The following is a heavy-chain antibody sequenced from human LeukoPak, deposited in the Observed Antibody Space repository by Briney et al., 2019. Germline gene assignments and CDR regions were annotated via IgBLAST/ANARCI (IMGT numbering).Heavy chain of an antibody. CDR1: GGSISSGGYS. CDR3: ARVRYSDYGFDY. Sequence: SETLSLTCAVSGGSISSGGYSWSWIRQPPGKGLEWIGYIYHSGSIYYNPSLKSRVTISVDRSKNQFSLKLSSVTAADTAVYYCARVRYSDYGFDYWGQGTLVTVSS. V-gene: IGHV4-30-2*01. CDR2: IYHSGSI. D-gene: IGHD4-11*01. J-gene: IGHJ4*02.